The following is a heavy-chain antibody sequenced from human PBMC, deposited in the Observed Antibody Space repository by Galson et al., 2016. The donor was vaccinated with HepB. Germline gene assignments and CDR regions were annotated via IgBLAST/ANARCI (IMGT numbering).Heavy chain of an antibody. CDR2: IKKKTDGGTA. D-gene: IGHD4/OR15-4a*01. J-gene: IGHJ4*02. CDR1: GFTFSNAW. CDR3: TNFGASAGQ. V-gene: IGHV3-15*07. Sequence: SLRLSCAASGFTFSNAWMNWVRQAPGKGLEWVGRIKKKTDGGTADYATPVRGRFTISRDDSKNTLFLQMTSLKTEDTAVYYCTNFGASAGQWGQGTLVTFSS.